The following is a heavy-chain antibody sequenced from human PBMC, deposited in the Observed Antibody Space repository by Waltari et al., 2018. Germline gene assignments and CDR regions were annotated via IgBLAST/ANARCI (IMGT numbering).Heavy chain of an antibody. Sequence: QVQLVESGGGVVQPGGSLRLSCAASGFTFSSYGMQWVRQAPGKGLEWVAFIRYDGSNKYYADSVKGRFTISRDNSKNTLYLQMNSLRAEDTAVYYCAKVPQEAAAGSHWEWGQGTLVTVSS. V-gene: IGHV3-30*02. CDR2: IRYDGSNK. J-gene: IGHJ4*02. CDR1: GFTFSSYG. CDR3: AKVPQEAAAGSHWE. D-gene: IGHD6-13*01.